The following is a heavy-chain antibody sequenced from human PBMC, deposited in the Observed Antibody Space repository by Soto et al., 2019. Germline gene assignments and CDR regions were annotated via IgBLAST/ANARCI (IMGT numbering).Heavy chain of an antibody. CDR1: GYTFITHY. CDR3: AREVENRSHDSSGYSQYYFDY. Sequence: QVQLVQSGAEVKKPGASVKVSCKASGYTFITHYMHWVRQAPGQGLEWMGIISPSGGTTVYAQKFQGRVTMTTDTSTSTVYMDLNSLRSEETAVYYCAREVENRSHDSSGYSQYYFDYWGQGTLVTVSS. CDR2: ISPSGGTT. V-gene: IGHV1-46*01. J-gene: IGHJ4*02. D-gene: IGHD3-22*01.